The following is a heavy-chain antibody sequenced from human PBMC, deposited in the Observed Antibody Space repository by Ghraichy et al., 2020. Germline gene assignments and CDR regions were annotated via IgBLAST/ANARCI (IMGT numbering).Heavy chain of an antibody. CDR2: ISGSGGST. CDR1: GFTFSSYA. Sequence: GGSLRLSCAASGFTFSSYAMSWVRQAPGKGLEWVSAISGSGGSTYYADSVKGRFTISRDNSKNTLYLQMNSLRAEDTAVYYCAKDRGGLATILRYFDYWVQGTLVTVSS. V-gene: IGHV3-23*01. J-gene: IGHJ4*02. CDR3: AKDRGGLATILRYFDY. D-gene: IGHD5-24*01.